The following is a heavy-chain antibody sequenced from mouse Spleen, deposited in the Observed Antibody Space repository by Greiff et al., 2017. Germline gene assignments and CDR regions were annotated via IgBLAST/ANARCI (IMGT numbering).Heavy chain of an antibody. J-gene: IGHJ2*01. CDR3: ARKGYGSVGFDY. CDR2: INPSSGYT. V-gene: IGHV1-4*01. Sequence: QVQLQQSGAELARPGASVKMSCKASGYTFTSYTMHWVKQRPGQGLEWIGYINPSSGYTKYNQKFKDKATLTADKSSSTAYMQLSSLTSEDSAVYYCARKGYGSVGFDYWGQGTTLTVSS. D-gene: IGHD1-1*01. CDR1: GYTFTSYT.